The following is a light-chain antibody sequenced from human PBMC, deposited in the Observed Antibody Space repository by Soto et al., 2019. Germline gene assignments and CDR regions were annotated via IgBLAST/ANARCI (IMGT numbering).Light chain of an antibody. J-gene: IGLJ2*01. CDR1: SSDVGGYNY. Sequence: QSVLTQPASVSGSPGQSITISCTGTSSDVGGYNYVSWYQQHPDKAPKLMIYEVSNRPSGVSNRFSGSKSGNTASLTISGLQAEDEADYYCNSFTSSSTLVFGGGTKLTVL. CDR3: NSFTSSSTLV. CDR2: EVS. V-gene: IGLV2-14*01.